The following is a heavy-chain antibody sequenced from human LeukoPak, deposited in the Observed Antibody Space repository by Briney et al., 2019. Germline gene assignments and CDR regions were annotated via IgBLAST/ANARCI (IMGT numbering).Heavy chain of an antibody. D-gene: IGHD4-17*01. CDR1: GGSINSSSYY. V-gene: IGHV4-39*07. CDR3: ARDVTVTRSVDF. Sequence: SETLSLTCTVSGGSINSSSYYWGWIRQPPGKGLEWIGTISYSGSTFYNPSLKSRITISVDTSKNQFSLKLSSVTAADTAVYYCARDVTVTRSVDFWGQGTLVTVSS. J-gene: IGHJ4*02. CDR2: ISYSGST.